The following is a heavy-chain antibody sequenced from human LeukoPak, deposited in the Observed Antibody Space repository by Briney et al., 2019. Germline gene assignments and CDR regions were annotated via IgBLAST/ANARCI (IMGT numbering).Heavy chain of an antibody. CDR1: GLTFSSFA. V-gene: IGHV3-30*04. J-gene: IGHJ4*02. Sequence: GGSLRLSCAAAGLTFSSFAMHWVRQAPGKGLEWVAVIPYDGSYKYYADSVKGRFTISRDNSKNTLYLQMNSLRTEDTAAYYCARDRVGAAELDYWGQGTLVTVSS. CDR2: IPYDGSYK. CDR3: ARDRVGAAELDY. D-gene: IGHD6-25*01.